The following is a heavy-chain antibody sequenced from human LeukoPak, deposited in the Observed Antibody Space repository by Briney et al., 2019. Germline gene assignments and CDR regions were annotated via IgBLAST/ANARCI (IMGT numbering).Heavy chain of an antibody. J-gene: IGHJ4*02. D-gene: IGHD3-3*01. CDR1: GGTFSSYT. CDR2: IIPILGIA. V-gene: IGHV1-69*02. Sequence: ASVEVSCKASGGTFSSYTISWVRQAPGQGLEWIGRIIPILGIANYAQKFQGRVTITADKSTSTAYMELSSLRSEDTAVYYCATTNDYDFWSGLDYWGRGTLVTVSS. CDR3: ATTNDYDFWSGLDY.